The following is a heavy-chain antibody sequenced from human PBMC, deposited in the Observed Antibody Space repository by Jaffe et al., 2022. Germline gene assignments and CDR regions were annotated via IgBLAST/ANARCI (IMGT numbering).Heavy chain of an antibody. CDR1: GNSISSGYY. V-gene: IGHV4-38-2*01. CDR2: IYHSGST. J-gene: IGHJ4*02. CDR3: ARHSNSAFHYFDY. Sequence: QVQLQESGPGLVKPSETLSLTCAVSGNSISSGYYWGWIRQPPGKGLEWIGSIYHSGSTYYKSSLKSRVTISVDTSKNQFSMKLSSVTAADTAVYYCARHSNSAFHYFDYWGQGTLVTVSS. D-gene: IGHD4-4*01.